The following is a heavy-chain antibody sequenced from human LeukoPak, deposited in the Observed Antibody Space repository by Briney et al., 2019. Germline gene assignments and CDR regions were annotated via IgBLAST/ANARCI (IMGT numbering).Heavy chain of an antibody. J-gene: IGHJ3*02. CDR2: ISYDGSNK. CDR1: GFTFSSYA. V-gene: IGHV3-30-3*01. CDR3: ARDGYQLLWVDAFDI. D-gene: IGHD2-2*01. Sequence: GGSLRLSCAASGFTFSSYAMHWVRQAPGKGLEWVAVISYDGSNKYYADSVEGRFTISRDNSKNTLYLQMNSLRAEDTAVYYCARDGYQLLWVDAFDIWGQGTMVTVSS.